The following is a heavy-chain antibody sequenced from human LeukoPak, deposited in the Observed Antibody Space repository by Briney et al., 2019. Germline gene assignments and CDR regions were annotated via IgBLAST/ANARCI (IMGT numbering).Heavy chain of an antibody. CDR3: AKDRCGGDCYVLDY. CDR1: GVTLSTYA. V-gene: IGHV3-23*01. D-gene: IGHD2-21*02. J-gene: IGHJ4*02. CDR2: ISSSGSGDNT. Sequence: GGSLRLSCAASGVTLSTYAMSWARQAPGKGLEWVSGISSSGSGDNTYYADSVKGRSTISRDSSKNTLFLHMNTLRAEDTAIYYCAKDRCGGDCYVLDYWGQGTLVTVSS.